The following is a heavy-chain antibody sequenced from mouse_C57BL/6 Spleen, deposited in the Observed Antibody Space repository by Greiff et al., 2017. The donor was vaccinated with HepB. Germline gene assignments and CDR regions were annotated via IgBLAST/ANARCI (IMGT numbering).Heavy chain of an antibody. D-gene: IGHD1-1*01. CDR1: GYAFSSSW. CDR3: ARDYYGSSSYFDY. J-gene: IGHJ2*01. Sequence: VQVVESGPELVKPGASVKISCKASGYAFSSSWMNWVKQRPGKGLEWIGRIYPGDGDTNYNGKFKGKATLTADKSSSTAYMQLSSLTSEDSAVYFCARDYYGSSSYFDYWGQGTTLTVSS. CDR2: IYPGDGDT. V-gene: IGHV1-82*01.